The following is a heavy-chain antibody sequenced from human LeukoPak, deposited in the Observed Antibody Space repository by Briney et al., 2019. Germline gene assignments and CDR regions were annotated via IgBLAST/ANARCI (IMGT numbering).Heavy chain of an antibody. CDR1: GDSISNNY. V-gene: IGHV4-59*08. D-gene: IGHD3-10*01. J-gene: IGHJ4*02. CDR2: ISYIGTT. CDR3: ARHLPGGWFGETPTYYFDY. Sequence: SETLSLTCTVSGDSISNNYWSWIRQPPGKALEWIGYISYIGTTNNNPPLKNRVTMSLDTSQNQFSLRLSSVTAADTAVYYCARHLPGGWFGETPTYYFDYWGQGTLVTVSS.